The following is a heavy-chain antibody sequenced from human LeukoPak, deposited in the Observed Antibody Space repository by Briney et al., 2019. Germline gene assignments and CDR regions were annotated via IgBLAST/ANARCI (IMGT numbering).Heavy chain of an antibody. V-gene: IGHV4-39*07. CDR1: GGSISSSSYY. CDR2: IYYSGST. CDR3: ARAGYSYGKPTLDY. J-gene: IGHJ4*02. Sequence: SETLSLTCTVSGGSISSSSYYWGWIRQPPGKGLEWIGSIYYSGSTYYNPSLKSRVTISVDTSKNQFSLKLSSVTAADTAVYYCARAGYSYGKPTLDYWGQGTLVTVSS. D-gene: IGHD5-18*01.